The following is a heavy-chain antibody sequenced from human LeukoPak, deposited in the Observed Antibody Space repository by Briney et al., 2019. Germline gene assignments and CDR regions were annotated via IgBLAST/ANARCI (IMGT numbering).Heavy chain of an antibody. CDR2: IIPIFGTA. Sequence: SVKVSCKASGGTFSSYAISWVRQAPGQGLEWMGRIIPIFGTANYAQKFQGRVTITADESTSTAYMELSSLRSEDTAVYYCARIGAIQQLANHFDYWGQGTLVTVSS. J-gene: IGHJ4*02. CDR1: GGTFSSYA. V-gene: IGHV1-69*15. CDR3: ARIGAIQQLANHFDY. D-gene: IGHD6-13*01.